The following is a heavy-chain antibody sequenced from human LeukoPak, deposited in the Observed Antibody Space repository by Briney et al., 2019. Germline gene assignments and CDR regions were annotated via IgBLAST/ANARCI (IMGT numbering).Heavy chain of an antibody. J-gene: IGHJ4*02. D-gene: IGHD1-1*01. CDR1: GFTYRSYA. CDR3: ASGAHRWATTNGNFDY. CDR2: ISYDGRNK. V-gene: IGHV3-30*04. Sequence: GGSLRLSCAASGFTYRSYAKHWVRQARGEGLEWVEVISYDGRNKYYVDSVKRRFTISRDNSQNPMYLQMNSLSAEDTAVYYCASGAHRWATTNGNFDYWGQGTLVTVSS.